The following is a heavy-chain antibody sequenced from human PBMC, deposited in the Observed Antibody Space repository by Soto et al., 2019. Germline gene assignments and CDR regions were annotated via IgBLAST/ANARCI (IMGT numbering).Heavy chain of an antibody. J-gene: IGHJ4*02. CDR3: VRSGDNYNLLDY. CDR1: GFPLEKYG. V-gene: IGHV3-21*05. CDR2: SSNSGSFT. Sequence: GESLKLSSATSGFPLEKYGINLVRQAPGKGLEWIGYSSNSGSFTRYADSVKGRFSISRDNAKNSLYLQMNSLRGDDTAIYYCVRSGDNYNLLDYWGQGTPVTVSS. D-gene: IGHD1-1*01.